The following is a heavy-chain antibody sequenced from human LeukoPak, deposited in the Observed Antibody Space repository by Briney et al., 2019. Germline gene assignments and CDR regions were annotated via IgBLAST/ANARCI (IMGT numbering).Heavy chain of an antibody. CDR1: GYSFTSYW. Sequence: GESLKISCKGSGYSFTSYWIGWVRQMPGKGLEWMGIIYPGDSDTRYSPSFQGQVTISADKSISTAYLQWSSLKASDTAMYYCARAMVRGVIIPDAFDIWGQGTMVTVSS. V-gene: IGHV5-51*01. CDR2: IYPGDSDT. CDR3: ARAMVRGVIIPDAFDI. J-gene: IGHJ3*02. D-gene: IGHD3-10*01.